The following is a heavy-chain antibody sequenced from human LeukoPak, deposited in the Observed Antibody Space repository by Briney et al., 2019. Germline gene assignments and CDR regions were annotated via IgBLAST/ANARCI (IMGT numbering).Heavy chain of an antibody. V-gene: IGHV3-72*01. CDR1: GFTFSDHY. D-gene: IGHD5-12*01. Sequence: GGSLRLSCAASGFTFSDHYMDWVRQAPGKGLEWVGRTRNKANSYTTEYAASVKGRFTISRDDSKNSLYLQMNSLKTEDTAVYYCARDVVGMGGYGAYVGLPLDYWDQGILVTVSS. CDR2: TRNKANSYTT. CDR3: ARDVVGMGGYGAYVGLPLDY. J-gene: IGHJ4*02.